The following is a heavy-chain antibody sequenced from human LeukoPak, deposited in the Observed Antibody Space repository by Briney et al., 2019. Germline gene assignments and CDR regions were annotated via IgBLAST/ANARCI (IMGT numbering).Heavy chain of an antibody. CDR1: GFTFSSYS. D-gene: IGHD3-10*01. CDR2: ISSSSSYI. J-gene: IGHJ6*02. CDR3: ARVKITMVRGVTSPYYYYGMDV. Sequence: GGSLRLSCAASGFTFSSYSMNWVRQAPGKGLEWVSSISSSSSYIYYADSVKGRFTISRDNAKNSLHLQMNSLRAEDTAVYYCARVKITMVRGVTSPYYYYGMDVWGQGTTVTVSS. V-gene: IGHV3-21*01.